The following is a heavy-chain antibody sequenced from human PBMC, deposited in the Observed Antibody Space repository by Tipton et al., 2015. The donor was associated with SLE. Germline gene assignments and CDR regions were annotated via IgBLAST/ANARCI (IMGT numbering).Heavy chain of an antibody. J-gene: IGHJ4*02. V-gene: IGHV4-39*07. CDR2: ISYRGTT. Sequence: TLSLTCTVSGYSLRSSTYYWGWIRQPPGKGLEWIGTISYRGTTNYNPSLKSRLTISIDTSKNQFSLKLSSVTAADTAVYYCAGGTGDADYWGQGTLVTFSS. D-gene: IGHD7-27*01. CDR3: AGGTGDADY. CDR1: GYSLRSSTYY.